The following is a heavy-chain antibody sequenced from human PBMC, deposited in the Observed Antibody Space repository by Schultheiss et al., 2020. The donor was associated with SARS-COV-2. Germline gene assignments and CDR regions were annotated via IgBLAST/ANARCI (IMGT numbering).Heavy chain of an antibody. CDR2: IWYDGSNK. Sequence: GGSLRLSCAASGFTFSGSAMHWVRQAPGKGLEWVAVIWYDGSNKYYADSVKGRFTISRDNSKNTLYLQMNSLRAEDTAVYYCAKALHWGYYYYGMDVWGQGTTVTVSS. CDR1: GFTFSGSA. V-gene: IGHV3-33*06. D-gene: IGHD3-16*01. CDR3: AKALHWGYYYYGMDV. J-gene: IGHJ6*02.